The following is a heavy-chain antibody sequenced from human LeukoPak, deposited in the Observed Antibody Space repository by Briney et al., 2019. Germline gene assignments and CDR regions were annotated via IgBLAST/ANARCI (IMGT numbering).Heavy chain of an antibody. D-gene: IGHD3-3*01. CDR3: AKEAWSGYQTDYFDY. V-gene: IGHV3-30*18. Sequence: GRSLRLSCAASGFTFSSYGMHWARQAPGKGLEWVAVISYDGSNKYYADSVKGRFTISRDNSKNTLYLQMNSLRAEDTAVYYCAKEAWSGYQTDYFDYWGQGTLVTVSS. J-gene: IGHJ4*02. CDR2: ISYDGSNK. CDR1: GFTFSSYG.